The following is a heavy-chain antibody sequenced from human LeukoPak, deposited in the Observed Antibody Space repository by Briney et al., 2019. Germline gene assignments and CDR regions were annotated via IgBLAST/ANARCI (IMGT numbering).Heavy chain of an antibody. CDR2: IRSKAYGGTT. J-gene: IGHJ6*03. CDR1: GFTFGDYA. CDR3: TRDVAEAVAGNYYYCYMDV. V-gene: IGHV3-49*03. D-gene: IGHD6-19*01. Sequence: GGSLRLSCTASGFTFGDYAMSWFRQAPGKGLEWVGFIRSKAYGGTTEYAASVKGRFTISRDDSKSIAYLQMNSLKTEDTAVYYCTRDVAEAVAGNYYYCYMDVWGKGTTVTVSS.